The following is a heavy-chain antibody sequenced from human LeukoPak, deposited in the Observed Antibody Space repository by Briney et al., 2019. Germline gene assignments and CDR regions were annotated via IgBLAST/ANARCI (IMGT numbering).Heavy chain of an antibody. CDR2: ISGSGEST. CDR3: AKVNGPFLTGKPDC. J-gene: IGHJ4*02. D-gene: IGHD3-9*01. Sequence: GGSLRLSCAASGFTFSKVAMTWVCQAPGERLEWVSTISGSGESTYYADSLKGRFTISRDNSKNTVYLHMNSLRAEDTAVYYCAKVNGPFLTGKPDCWGQGTLVTVSS. CDR1: GFTFSKVA. V-gene: IGHV3-23*01.